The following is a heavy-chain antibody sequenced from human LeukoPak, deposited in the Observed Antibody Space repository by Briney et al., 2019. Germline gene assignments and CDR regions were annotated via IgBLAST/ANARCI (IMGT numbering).Heavy chain of an antibody. V-gene: IGHV4-4*02. CDR1: GGSISNTNW. Sequence: SETLSLTCDVSGGSISNTNWWSWVRQPPGQGLEWIGEVSLAGQTNYNPSLKSRVTISVDKSKNQFSLKLSSVTAADTAVYYCARDVRSSGSYYGEDYWGQGTLVTVSS. CDR3: ARDVRSSGSYYGEDY. J-gene: IGHJ4*02. D-gene: IGHD1-26*01. CDR2: VSLAGQT.